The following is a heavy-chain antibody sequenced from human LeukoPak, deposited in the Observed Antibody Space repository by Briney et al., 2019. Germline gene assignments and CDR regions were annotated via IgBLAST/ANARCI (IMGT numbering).Heavy chain of an antibody. V-gene: IGHV4-38-2*02. CDR3: ARGRGYHGHY. CDR1: GYSISSGYY. Sequence: SETLSLTCTVSGYSISSGYYWGWIRQPPGKGLEWIGSIYHSGSTYYNPSLKSRVTISVDTSKNQFSLKLSSVTAADTAVYYCARGRGYHGHYWGQGTLVTVSS. CDR2: IYHSGST. J-gene: IGHJ4*02. D-gene: IGHD5-12*01.